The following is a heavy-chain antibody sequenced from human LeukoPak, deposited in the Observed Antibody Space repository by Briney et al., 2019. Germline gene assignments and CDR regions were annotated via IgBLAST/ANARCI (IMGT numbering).Heavy chain of an antibody. J-gene: IGHJ4*02. Sequence: GGSLRLSCAASGFTFSTYTMSWVRQAPGKGLEWVSAISGSGGSTYYADSVKGRFTIYRENSKHTLYLQMNSLRAEDTAVYYCAKLYRYYFDYWGQGTLVTVSS. CDR1: GFTFSTYT. CDR3: AKLYRYYFDY. CDR2: ISGSGGST. V-gene: IGHV3-23*01. D-gene: IGHD3-10*01.